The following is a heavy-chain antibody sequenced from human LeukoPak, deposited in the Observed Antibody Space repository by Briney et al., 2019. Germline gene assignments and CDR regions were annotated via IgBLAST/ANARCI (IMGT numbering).Heavy chain of an antibody. CDR3: ARGKEMATITSAFDI. J-gene: IGHJ3*02. Sequence: GGSLRLSCAASGFTFDDYGMSWVRQAPGKGLEWVSGINWNGGSTGYVDSVKGRFTISRDNAKNSLYLQINSLRAEDTALYYCARGKEMATITSAFDIWGQGTMVTVSS. CDR1: GFTFDDYG. CDR2: INWNGGST. V-gene: IGHV3-20*04. D-gene: IGHD5-24*01.